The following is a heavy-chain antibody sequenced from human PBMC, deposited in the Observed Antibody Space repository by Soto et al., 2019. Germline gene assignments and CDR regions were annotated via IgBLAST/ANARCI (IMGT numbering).Heavy chain of an antibody. Sequence: QVQLQQWGAGLLKPSETLSLTCAVYGGSFSGYYWSWIRQPPGKGLEWIGEINHSGSTNYKPSLKSRVTISVDTSKNQFSLKLSSVTAADTAVYYCARGGVVRDGYYFDYWGQGTLVTVSS. CDR1: GGSFSGYY. CDR2: INHSGST. CDR3: ARGGVVRDGYYFDY. V-gene: IGHV4-34*01. J-gene: IGHJ4*02. D-gene: IGHD3-22*01.